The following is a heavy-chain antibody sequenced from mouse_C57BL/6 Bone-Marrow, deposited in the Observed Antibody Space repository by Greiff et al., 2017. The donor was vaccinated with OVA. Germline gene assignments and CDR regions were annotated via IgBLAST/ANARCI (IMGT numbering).Heavy chain of an antibody. CDR2: TNPSNGGT. V-gene: IGHV1-53*01. CDR3: ARRDQLGLRFPFAY. J-gene: IGHJ3*01. D-gene: IGHD3-1*01. Sequence: VQLQQPGPELVKPGASVKLSCKASGYTFTSYWMHWVKQRPGQGLEWIGNTNPSNGGTNYNEKFKSKATLTVDKSSSTAYMQLSSLTSEDSAVYYCARRDQLGLRFPFAYWGQGTLVTVSA. CDR1: GYTFTSYW.